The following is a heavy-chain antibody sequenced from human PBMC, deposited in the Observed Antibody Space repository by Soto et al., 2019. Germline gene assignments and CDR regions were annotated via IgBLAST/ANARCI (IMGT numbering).Heavy chain of an antibody. J-gene: IGHJ6*04. CDR1: NGSVSSGTYS. CDR3: ARGHDYYGMDV. Sequence: SETLSLTCTVSNGSVSSGTYSWSWVRQPPGKGLEWIGYIYYSGTTYYTPSLKSRLTMSMDRANDHFSLNLTSVTAADTAVYFCARGHDYYGMDVWGEGITVTVSP. V-gene: IGHV4-30-2*01. CDR2: IYYSGTT.